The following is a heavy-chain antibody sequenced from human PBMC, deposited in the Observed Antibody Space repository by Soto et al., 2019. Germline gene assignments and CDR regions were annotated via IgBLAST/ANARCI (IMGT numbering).Heavy chain of an antibody. CDR3: ARGGMLEWLLPPNWLDP. V-gene: IGHV4-34*01. CDR2: INHSGST. D-gene: IGHD3-3*01. CDR1: GGSFSGYY. Sequence: SETLSLTCAVYGGSFSGYYWSWIRQPPGKGLEWIGEINHSGSTNYNPSLKSRVTISVDTSKNQFSLKLSSVTAADTAVYYCARGGMLEWLLPPNWLDPWGQGTLVTVSS. J-gene: IGHJ5*02.